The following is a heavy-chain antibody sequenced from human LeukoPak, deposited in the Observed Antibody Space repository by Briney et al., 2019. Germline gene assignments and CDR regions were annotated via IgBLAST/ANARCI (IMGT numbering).Heavy chain of an antibody. V-gene: IGHV3-7*01. J-gene: IGHJ4*02. CDR1: GFTIRTYW. CDR2: INQDGRVK. D-gene: IGHD4-23*01. CDR3: ARDRDDGGFEY. Sequence: GGSLRLSCAASGFTIRTYWMSWVRQAPEKGLEWVANINQDGRVKQYVDSMKGRFTISRDNAKNSLYLQMNSLRAEDAAVYYCARDRDDGGFEYWGQGTLVTVFS.